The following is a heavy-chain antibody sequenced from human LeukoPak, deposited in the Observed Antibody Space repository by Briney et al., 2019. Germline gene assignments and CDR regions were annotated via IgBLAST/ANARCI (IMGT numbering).Heavy chain of an antibody. CDR1: GFTFSSYA. D-gene: IGHD2-15*01. CDR3: ANVIAATTV. V-gene: IGHV3-23*01. CDR2: ISGSGGST. Sequence: SGGSLRLSCAASGFTFSSYAMSWVRQAPGEGLEWVSAISGSGGSTYYADSVKGRFTISRDNSKNTLYLQMNSLRAEDTAVYYCANVIAATTVWGQGTLVTVSS. J-gene: IGHJ4*02.